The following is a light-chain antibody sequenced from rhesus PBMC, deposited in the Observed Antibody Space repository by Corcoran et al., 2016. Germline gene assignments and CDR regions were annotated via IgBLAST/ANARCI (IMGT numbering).Light chain of an antibody. V-gene: IGKV1-28*03. CDR2: TAS. CDR3: QQHNSHPWT. Sequence: DIQMTQSPSSLSASVGDTVTITCRASQGISSYLNWFQQKPGKAPKLLIYTASSLQSGVPSRFSGSGYWTDFTLTISSLQPEDFAAYYCQQHNSHPWTFGQGTKVEIK. J-gene: IGKJ1*01. CDR1: QGISSY.